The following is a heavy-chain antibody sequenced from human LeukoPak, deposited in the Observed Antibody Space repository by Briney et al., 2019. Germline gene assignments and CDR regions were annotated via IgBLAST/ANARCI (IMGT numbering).Heavy chain of an antibody. Sequence: PGGSLRLSCVASGFTFTRYWMSWVRQAPGKGLEWVANIKQDGSETHYVDSVKGRFTISRDNARNSVYLQMNSLSDDDTAVYFCARDGDHIMPPFDYWGQGILVTVSS. CDR2: IKQDGSET. CDR1: GFTFTRYW. J-gene: IGHJ4*02. CDR3: ARDGDHIMPPFDY. V-gene: IGHV3-7*01. D-gene: IGHD2-21*02.